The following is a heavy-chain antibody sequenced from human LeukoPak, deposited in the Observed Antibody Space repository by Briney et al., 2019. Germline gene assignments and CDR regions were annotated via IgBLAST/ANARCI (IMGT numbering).Heavy chain of an antibody. CDR1: GGSFSGYY. V-gene: IGHV4-34*01. D-gene: IGHD1-26*01. Sequence: SETLSLTCAVYGGSFSGYYWSWIRQPPGKGLEWIGEINHSGSTNYNPFLKSRATISVDTSKNQFSLKLSSVTAADTAVYYCARAAGRDTTSGLDFDYWGQGILVTVSS. CDR2: INHSGST. J-gene: IGHJ4*02. CDR3: ARAAGRDTTSGLDFDY.